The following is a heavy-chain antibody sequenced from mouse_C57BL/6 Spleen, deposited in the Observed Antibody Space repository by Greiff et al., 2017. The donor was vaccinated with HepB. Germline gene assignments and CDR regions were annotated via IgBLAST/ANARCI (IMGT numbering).Heavy chain of an antibody. CDR3: ARRGTTVVATYYFDY. CDR2: IYPGSGST. Sequence: QVQLQQPGAELVKPGASVKMSCKASGYTFTSYWITWVKQRPGQGLEWIGDIYPGSGSTNYNEKFKSKATLTVDTSSSTAYMQLSSLTSEDSAVYYCARRGTTVVATYYFDYWGQGTTLTVSS. D-gene: IGHD1-1*01. CDR1: GYTFTSYW. V-gene: IGHV1-55*01. J-gene: IGHJ2*01.